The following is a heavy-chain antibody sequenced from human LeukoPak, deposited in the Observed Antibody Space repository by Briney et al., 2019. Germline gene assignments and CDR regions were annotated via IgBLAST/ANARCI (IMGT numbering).Heavy chain of an antibody. J-gene: IGHJ4*02. V-gene: IGHV4-4*07. Sequence: SETLSLTCTVSGGSINNYYWSWIRQPAGKGLEWIGRIYTSGSTNYNPSLKSRVTISVDTSKNQFSLKLSSVTAADTAVYYCASSYGDYVPFDYWGQGTLVTVSS. CDR2: IYTSGST. CDR1: GGSINNYY. D-gene: IGHD4-17*01. CDR3: ASSYGDYVPFDY.